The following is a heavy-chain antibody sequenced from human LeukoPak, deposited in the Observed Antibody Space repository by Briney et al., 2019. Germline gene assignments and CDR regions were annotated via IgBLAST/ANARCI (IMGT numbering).Heavy chain of an antibody. CDR3: ARDYGGSSGY. Sequence: PSESLSLSCTVSGGSISSYYWRWVRQPPGKGLEWVGYIYYSGSTNYNPSLKNPVTISVDTSKNQFSLELSSVTAADTAVYYCARDYGGSSGYWGQGTLVTVSS. V-gene: IGHV4-59*01. CDR1: GGSISSYY. J-gene: IGHJ4*01. D-gene: IGHD4-23*01. CDR2: IYYSGST.